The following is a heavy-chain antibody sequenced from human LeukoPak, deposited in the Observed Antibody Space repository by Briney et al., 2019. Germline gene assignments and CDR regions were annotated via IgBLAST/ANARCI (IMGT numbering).Heavy chain of an antibody. CDR3: LPGWEYRRLVLNYY. Sequence: PSETLLQAYCVHGDPFSYAHCTAIRQPPGKGLEWNGEINHSGSTNYNPSLKSRVTISGDTSKNQFSLKQCSVTAADTVVFCRLPGWEYRRLVLNYYWGQGSLVTVSS. J-gene: IGHJ4*02. CDR2: INHSGST. D-gene: IGHD6-19*01. V-gene: IGHV4-34*01. CDR1: GDPFSYAH.